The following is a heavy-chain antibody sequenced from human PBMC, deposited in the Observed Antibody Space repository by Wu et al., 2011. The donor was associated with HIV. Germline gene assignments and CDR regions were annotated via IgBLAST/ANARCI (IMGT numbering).Heavy chain of an antibody. CDR2: INPSSGGT. CDR1: GYTFTGYY. J-gene: IGHJ6*02. CDR3: ARDHCTSNDRYEYQYYGLDV. D-gene: IGHD2-2*01. Sequence: QVQLVQSGAEVKKPGASVKVSCKASGYTFTGYYMHWVRQAPGQGLEWMGWINPSSGGTNYAQKFQGRVTMTRDTSISTAYMELSRLRSDDSAVYYCARDHCTSNDRYEYQYYGLDVWGQGTTVTVSS. V-gene: IGHV1-2*02.